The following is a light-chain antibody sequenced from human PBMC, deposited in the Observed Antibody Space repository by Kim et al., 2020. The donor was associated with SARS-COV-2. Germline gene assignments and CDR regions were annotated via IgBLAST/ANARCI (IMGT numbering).Light chain of an antibody. CDR1: SGFIASDY. CDR2: EDN. V-gene: IGLV6-57*03. CDR3: QSFAGSAWV. J-gene: IGLJ3*02. Sequence: GKTVTLACPRTSGFIASDYGQWYQRRPGSAPTTVIYEDNLRPSGVPDRFSGSIDSSSNTASLTISGLETEDEADYYCQSFAGSAWVFGGGTQLTVL.